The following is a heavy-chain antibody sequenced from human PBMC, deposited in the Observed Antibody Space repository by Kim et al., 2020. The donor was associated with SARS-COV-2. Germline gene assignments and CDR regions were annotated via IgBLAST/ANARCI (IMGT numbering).Heavy chain of an antibody. CDR1: GFTFSTYD. V-gene: IGHV3-23*01. D-gene: IGHD2-21*02. Sequence: GGSLRLSCAASGFTFSTYDMSWVRQAPGKGLEWVSGVTSNGGATYYVDSVKGRFTISRDNSKDTLFLQMNSLRAEDTAIYYCAKGAGVTGWRSFDSWGQGTLVTVSS. CDR3: AKGAGVTGWRSFDS. CDR2: VTSNGGAT. J-gene: IGHJ4*02.